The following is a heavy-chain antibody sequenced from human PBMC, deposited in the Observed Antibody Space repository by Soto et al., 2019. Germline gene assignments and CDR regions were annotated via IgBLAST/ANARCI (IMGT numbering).Heavy chain of an antibody. J-gene: IGHJ4*02. V-gene: IGHV3-30*04. Sequence: QVQLVESGGGVVQPGRSLRLSCTASGFTFSNFAMHWVRQAPGKGLEWLAVISYDGSKEYYEESVEGRFTVSRDNSKNSLWLEMNSLRADDTAVYYCARDHLYSSSSLGYWGQGTLLTVSS. CDR1: GFTFSNFA. CDR3: ARDHLYSSSSLGY. D-gene: IGHD6-6*01. CDR2: ISYDGSKE.